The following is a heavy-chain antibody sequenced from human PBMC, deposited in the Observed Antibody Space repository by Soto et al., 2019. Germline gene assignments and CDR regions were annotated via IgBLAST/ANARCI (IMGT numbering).Heavy chain of an antibody. Sequence: GGSLRLSCAASGFTFSSYEMNWVRQAPGKGLEWVSYISDSGRTTYYADSVRGRFTISRDSASNSLYLQMNSLRAEDTAVYYCARDTEKYSGYDLGIDYWGQGTLVTVSS. V-gene: IGHV3-48*03. D-gene: IGHD5-12*01. CDR1: GFTFSSYE. CDR3: ARDTEKYSGYDLGIDY. CDR2: ISDSGRTT. J-gene: IGHJ4*02.